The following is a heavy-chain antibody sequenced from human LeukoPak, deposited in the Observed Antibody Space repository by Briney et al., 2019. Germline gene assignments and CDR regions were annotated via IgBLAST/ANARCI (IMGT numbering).Heavy chain of an antibody. CDR3: ARVFRSGCFDY. Sequence: PGRSLRLSCAASGFTFSSYWMSWVRQAPGKGLEWVANIKQDGSEKYYVDSVKGRFTISRDNAKNSLYLQMNSLRAEDTAVYYCARVFRSGCFDYWGQGTLVTVSS. CDR2: IKQDGSEK. D-gene: IGHD3-3*01. V-gene: IGHV3-7*01. J-gene: IGHJ4*02. CDR1: GFTFSSYW.